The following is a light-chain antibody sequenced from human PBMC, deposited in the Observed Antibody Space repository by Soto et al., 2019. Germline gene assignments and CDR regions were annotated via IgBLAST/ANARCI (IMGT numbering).Light chain of an antibody. V-gene: IGKV1-39*01. Sequence: DTQMTQPPSSLSAPVGDRVTITSRASQSVNTYLHWYQQKPGKAPKLLIFAASNLQSGVPSRFSGSGSGTNFTLSLNSLQPEDFATYYCQQGYSNPWTFGQGTKVEIK. CDR1: QSVNTY. CDR3: QQGYSNPWT. CDR2: AAS. J-gene: IGKJ1*01.